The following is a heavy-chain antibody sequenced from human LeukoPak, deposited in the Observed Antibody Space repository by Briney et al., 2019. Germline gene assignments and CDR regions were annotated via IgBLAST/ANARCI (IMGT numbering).Heavy chain of an antibody. CDR3: ARDLAASGRPDY. D-gene: IGHD1-26*01. Sequence: SETLSLTCTVSGDSISTSNYFWGWIRQPPGKGLEWVGSSFYGGRTYYRPSLKSRATISIDASTNQFSLRLTSVTAADTAVYYCARDLAASGRPDYWGQGTLLTVSS. CDR2: SFYGGRT. CDR1: GDSISTSNYF. V-gene: IGHV4-39*07. J-gene: IGHJ4*02.